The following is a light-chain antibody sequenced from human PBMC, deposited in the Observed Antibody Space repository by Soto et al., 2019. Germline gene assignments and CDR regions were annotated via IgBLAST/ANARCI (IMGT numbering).Light chain of an antibody. J-gene: IGKJ1*01. Sequence: DIQMTQSPSTLFPSVGDRVTISSVASQSISSWLAWYQQKAGKAPKLMIYKAYSLESGVPSRFRGSGSGTEFTLTISSLQPDDFATYYCQQYNSYSTWTFGQGTKVDIK. CDR1: QSISSW. CDR2: KAY. V-gene: IGKV1-5*03. CDR3: QQYNSYSTWT.